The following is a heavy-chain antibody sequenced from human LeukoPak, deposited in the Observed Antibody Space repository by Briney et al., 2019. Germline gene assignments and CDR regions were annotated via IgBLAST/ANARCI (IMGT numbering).Heavy chain of an antibody. CDR2: IIPIFGTA. Sequence: SVKVSCKASGGTFSSYAISWVRQAPGQGLEWMGGIIPIFGTANYAQKFQGRVTITADESTSTACMELSSLRSDDTAVYYCARDNDFWSGHTLPYYYGMDVWGQGTTVTVSS. J-gene: IGHJ6*02. D-gene: IGHD3-3*01. CDR3: ARDNDFWSGHTLPYYYGMDV. V-gene: IGHV1-69*13. CDR1: GGTFSSYA.